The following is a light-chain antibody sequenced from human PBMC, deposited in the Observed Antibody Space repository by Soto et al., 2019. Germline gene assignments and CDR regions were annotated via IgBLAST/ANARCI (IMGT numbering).Light chain of an antibody. CDR3: QQYNSHSRT. J-gene: IGKJ1*01. Sequence: DIRMTQSPSTLSASVGDRVTITCRASQSISSWFAWYQQKPGKAPKLVIYKASSLESGVPSRFSGSGSGTEFTLTISSLQPDDFATYYCQQYNSHSRTFGQGTKVEIK. CDR1: QSISSW. V-gene: IGKV1-5*03. CDR2: KAS.